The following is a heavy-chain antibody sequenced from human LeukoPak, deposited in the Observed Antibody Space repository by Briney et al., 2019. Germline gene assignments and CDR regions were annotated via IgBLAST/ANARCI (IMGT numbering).Heavy chain of an antibody. J-gene: IGHJ4*02. V-gene: IGHV1-24*01. CDR3: AREPYYDFWSGYCRYFDY. CDR1: GYTLTELS. Sequence: ASVKVSCKVSGYTLTELSMHWVRQAPGKGLEWMGGFDPEDGETIYAQKFQGRVTMTEDTSTDTAYMELSSLRSEDTAVYYCAREPYYDFWSGYCRYFDYWGQGTLVTVSS. CDR2: FDPEDGET. D-gene: IGHD3-3*01.